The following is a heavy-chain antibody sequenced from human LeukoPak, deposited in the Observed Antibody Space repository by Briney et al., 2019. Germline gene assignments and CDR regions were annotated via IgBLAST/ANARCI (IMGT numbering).Heavy chain of an antibody. CDR2: IRYDGSPK. V-gene: IGHV3-30*02. CDR1: GFTFSSYG. J-gene: IGHJ4*02. CDR3: APTVTTRVGY. D-gene: IGHD4-11*01. Sequence: SGGSLRLSCAASGFTFSSYGMHWVRRAPGKGLEWVAFIRYDGSPKYHADSVKGRFTISRDNSKNTLYLQMNSLRAEDTAVYYCAPTVTTRVGYWGQGTLVTVSS.